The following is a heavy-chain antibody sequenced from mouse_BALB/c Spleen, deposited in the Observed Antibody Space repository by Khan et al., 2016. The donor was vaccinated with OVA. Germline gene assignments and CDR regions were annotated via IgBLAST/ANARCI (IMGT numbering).Heavy chain of an antibody. CDR1: GYSITSNYA. CDR2: ISYSDST. J-gene: IGHJ2*01. Sequence: EVQLQESGPGLVKPSQSLSLTCTVTGYSITSNYAWNWIRQFPGNKLEWMGYISYSDSTSYNPSLKSRISITRDTSQNQFFLQLNSVTTEDTATYYCARGNYYGYYFDSWGQGTTLTVSS. V-gene: IGHV3-2*02. CDR3: ARGNYYGYYFDS. D-gene: IGHD1-1*01.